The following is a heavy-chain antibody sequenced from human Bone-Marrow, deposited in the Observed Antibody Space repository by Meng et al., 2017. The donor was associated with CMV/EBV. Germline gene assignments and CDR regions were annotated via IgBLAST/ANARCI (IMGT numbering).Heavy chain of an antibody. CDR2: ISGTGDST. J-gene: IGHJ4*02. Sequence: GESLKISCAASGFTFRSYGMTWVRQAPGKGLEWVSAISGTGDSTYYADSVKGRFTISRDNSKNTLYLQMNSLRAEDTAVYYCAKDFSFDYWGQGTLVTVSS. CDR3: AKDFSFDY. CDR1: GFTFRSYG. D-gene: IGHD2/OR15-2a*01. V-gene: IGHV3-23*01.